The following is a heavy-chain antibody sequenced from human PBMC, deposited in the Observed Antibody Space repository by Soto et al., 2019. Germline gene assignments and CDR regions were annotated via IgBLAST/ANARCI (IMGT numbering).Heavy chain of an antibody. Sequence: GSLRLSCAASGFTFSSYAMSWVRQAPGKGLEWVSAISGSGGSTYYADSVKGRFTISRDNSKNTLYLQMNSLRAEDTAVYYCAKSRKYDILTGYDYYYYYMDVWGKGTTVTVSS. V-gene: IGHV3-23*01. J-gene: IGHJ6*03. CDR1: GFTFSSYA. D-gene: IGHD3-9*01. CDR3: AKSRKYDILTGYDYYYYYMDV. CDR2: ISGSGGST.